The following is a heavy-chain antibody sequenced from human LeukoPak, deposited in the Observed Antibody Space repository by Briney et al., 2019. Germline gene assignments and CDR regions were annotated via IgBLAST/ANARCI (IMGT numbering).Heavy chain of an antibody. CDR3: ARGLGPSDEIYYYGMDV. D-gene: IGHD5-24*01. CDR2: ISAYNGNT. J-gene: IGHJ6*02. V-gene: IGHV1-18*01. Sequence: ASVKVSFKASGYTFTSYGISWVRQAPGQGLEWMGWISAYNGNTNCAQKLQGRVTMTTDTSTSTAYMELRSLRSDDTAVYYCARGLGPSDEIYYYGMDVWGQGTTVTVSS. CDR1: GYTFTSYG.